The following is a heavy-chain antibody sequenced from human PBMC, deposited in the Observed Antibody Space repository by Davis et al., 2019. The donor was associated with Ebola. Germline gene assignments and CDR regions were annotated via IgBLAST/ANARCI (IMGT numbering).Heavy chain of an antibody. J-gene: IGHJ4*02. Sequence: SVKVSCKASGGTFSSSFISWVRQAPGQGLEWMGGIIPMFPTTNYAQKFQGRVTITADESTSTAYMELSSLTSEDTAIYYCARVGVVLRFEGYFDLWGQGTLVTVSS. V-gene: IGHV1-69*13. CDR1: GGTFSSSF. CDR2: IIPMFPTT. D-gene: IGHD3-3*01. CDR3: ARVGVVLRFEGYFDL.